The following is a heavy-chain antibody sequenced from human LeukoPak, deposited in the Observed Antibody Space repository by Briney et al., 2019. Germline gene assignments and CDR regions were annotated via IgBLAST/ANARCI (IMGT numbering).Heavy chain of an antibody. V-gene: IGHV1-2*02. CDR2: INPNSGGT. D-gene: IGHD3-10*01. CDR1: GGTFSSYA. CDR3: ARDLWFGESDPPDAFDI. J-gene: IGHJ3*02. Sequence: ASVKVSCKASGGTFSSYAISWVRQAPGQGLEWMGWINPNSGGTNYAQKFQGRVTMTRDTSISTAYMELSRLRSDDTAVYYCARDLWFGESDPPDAFDIWGQGTMVTVSS.